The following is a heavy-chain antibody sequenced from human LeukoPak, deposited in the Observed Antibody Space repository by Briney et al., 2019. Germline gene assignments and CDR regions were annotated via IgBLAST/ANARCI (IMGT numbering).Heavy chain of an antibody. V-gene: IGHV3-21*01. CDR1: GFTFSSYS. CDR2: ISSSSSYI. J-gene: IGHJ4*02. D-gene: IGHD3-9*01. CDR3: ARDMYYDILTGWGHNYFDY. Sequence: GGSLRLSCAASGFTFSSYSMNWVRQAPGKGLEWVSSISSSSSYIYYADSVKGRFTISRDNAKNSLYLQMNSLRAEDTAVYYCARDMYYDILTGWGHNYFDYWGQGTLVTVSS.